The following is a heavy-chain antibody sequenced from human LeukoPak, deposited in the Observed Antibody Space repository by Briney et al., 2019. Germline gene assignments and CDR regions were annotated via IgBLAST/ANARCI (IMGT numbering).Heavy chain of an antibody. CDR1: GFTFSSYW. J-gene: IGHJ4*02. Sequence: GGSLRLSCAASGFTFSSYWMTWVRQAPGKGLEWVANINQDGSGKIYVDFVKGRFTISRDNAESSLYLQMNSLRAEDTAVYYCARATVPQSYSQNWGQGTLVTVSS. D-gene: IGHD4-17*01. CDR2: INQDGSGK. CDR3: ARATVPQSYSQN. V-gene: IGHV3-7*04.